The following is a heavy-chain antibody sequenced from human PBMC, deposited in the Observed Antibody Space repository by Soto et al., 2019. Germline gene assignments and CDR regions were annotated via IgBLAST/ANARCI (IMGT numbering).Heavy chain of an antibody. J-gene: IGHJ4*02. Sequence: QVQLVESGGGLVKPGGSLRLSCAVSGFTFSDYYMTWIRQAPGKGLEWVSYISSSTSHTNYADSAKGRFTISRDNAKNSLFLEMNSLRAEDTAVYYCARGRGAAADYFDVWGQGTLVTVSS. D-gene: IGHD6-13*01. CDR1: GFTFSDYY. CDR3: ARGRGAAADYFDV. CDR2: ISSSTSHT. V-gene: IGHV3-11*05.